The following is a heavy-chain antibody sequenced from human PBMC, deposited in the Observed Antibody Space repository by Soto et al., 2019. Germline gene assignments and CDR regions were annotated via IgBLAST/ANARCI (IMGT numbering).Heavy chain of an antibody. J-gene: IGHJ5*02. CDR2: MYYSETT. Sequence: SETLSLTCTVSGASINDFYWSWIRQTPGKGLEWVGFMYYSETTKYNPSLKGRVNMSLDTSKNQVSLHLKSVTAADTAVYYCARANSSTWYKLEYKWFDPWGQVTQVTVSS. CDR1: GASINDFY. CDR3: ARANSSTWYKLEYKWFDP. V-gene: IGHV4-59*01. D-gene: IGHD6-13*01.